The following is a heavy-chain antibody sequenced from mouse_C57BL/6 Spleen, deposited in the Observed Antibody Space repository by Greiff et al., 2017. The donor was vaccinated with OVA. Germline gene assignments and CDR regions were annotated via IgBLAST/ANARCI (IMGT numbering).Heavy chain of an antibody. CDR2: ISSGGSYT. CDR1: GFTFSSYG. Sequence: EVHLVESGGDLVKPGGSLKLSCAASGFTFSSYGMSWVRQTPDKRLEWVATISSGGSYTYYPDSVKGRFTISRDNAKNTLYLQMSSLKSEDTAMYYCARDWDGGYFDVWGTGTTVTVSS. CDR3: ARDWDGGYFDV. V-gene: IGHV5-6*01. D-gene: IGHD4-1*01. J-gene: IGHJ1*03.